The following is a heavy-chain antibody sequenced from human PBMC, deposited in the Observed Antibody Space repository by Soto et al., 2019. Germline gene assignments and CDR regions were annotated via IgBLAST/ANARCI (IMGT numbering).Heavy chain of an antibody. Sequence: ASVTVSCKPSRGTFSSYAISWVRQAPGQRLERLGGIIPSFGTATYAQNFQARVTITADESMSTAYMELSSLSSEDTAVYYCARCIAVAGPFDYWGQGTLVTVSS. J-gene: IGHJ4*02. V-gene: IGHV1-69*13. CDR3: ARCIAVAGPFDY. CDR1: RGTFSSYA. D-gene: IGHD6-19*01. CDR2: IIPSFGTA.